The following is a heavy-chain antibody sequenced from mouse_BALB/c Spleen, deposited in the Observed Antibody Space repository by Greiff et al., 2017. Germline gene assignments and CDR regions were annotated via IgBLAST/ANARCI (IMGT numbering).Heavy chain of an antibody. D-gene: IGHD1-1*01. CDR2: INPSNGRT. J-gene: IGHJ4*01. CDR1: GYTFTSYW. CDR3: ARSVQHAMDY. V-gene: IGHV1S81*02. Sequence: QVQLQQPGADLVKPGASVKLSCKASGYTFTSYWMHWVKQRPGQGLEWIGEINPSNGRTNYNEKFKSKATLTVDKSSSTAYMQLSSLTSEDSAVYYCARSVQHAMDYWGQGTSVTVSS.